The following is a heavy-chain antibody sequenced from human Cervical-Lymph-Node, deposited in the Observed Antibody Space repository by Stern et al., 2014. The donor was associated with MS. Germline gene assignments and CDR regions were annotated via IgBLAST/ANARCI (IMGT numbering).Heavy chain of an antibody. D-gene: IGHD3-10*01. V-gene: IGHV3-21*02. CDR3: ARCHGSAYDS. Sequence: EVQLVESGGGLVKPGGSLRLSCAASGFTFSSYTLTWVRQAPGKGLEWVSSISSSSTSIDYADSVKGRFTISRDNANNSLYLQMSRLRAEDTAVYYCARCHGSAYDSWGQGTLVTVSS. J-gene: IGHJ5*01. CDR1: GFTFSSYT. CDR2: ISSSSTSI.